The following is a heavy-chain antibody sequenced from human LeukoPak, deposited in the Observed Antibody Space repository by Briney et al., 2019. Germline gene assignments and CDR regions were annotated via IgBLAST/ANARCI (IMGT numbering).Heavy chain of an antibody. CDR3: AKGPGYCSSTSCYCPFDY. J-gene: IGHJ4*02. V-gene: IGHV3-23*01. Sequence: GGSLRPSCAASGFTFNNYAMSWVRQAPGKGLEWVAAISAGGYTHSADSVKGRFTISRDNSKNTLSLQMNSLRAEDTAVYYCAKGPGYCSSTSCYCPFDYWGQGTLVTVSS. CDR1: GFTFNNYA. CDR2: ISAGGYT. D-gene: IGHD2-2*01.